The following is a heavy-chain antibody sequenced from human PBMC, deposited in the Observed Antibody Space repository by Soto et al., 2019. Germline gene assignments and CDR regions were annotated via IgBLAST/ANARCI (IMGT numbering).Heavy chain of an antibody. J-gene: IGHJ4*02. V-gene: IGHV3-23*01. CDR1: GFTFSNYA. CDR3: ARSIYVDIVAPTTFDY. Sequence: EVQLLESGGGLVQPGGSLRLSCAASGFTFSNYAVTWVRRAPGKGLEWVSDISGSGGSRYYADSVKGRFTISRDNSKNTLYLQMNSLRAEDTAVYYCARSIYVDIVAPTTFDYWGQGTLVTVSS. D-gene: IGHD5-12*01. CDR2: ISGSGGSR.